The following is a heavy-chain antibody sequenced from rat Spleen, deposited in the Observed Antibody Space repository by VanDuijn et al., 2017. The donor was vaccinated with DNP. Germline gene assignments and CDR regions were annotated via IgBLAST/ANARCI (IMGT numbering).Heavy chain of an antibody. J-gene: IGHJ2*01. CDR3: ARHGGQQLGYFDY. Sequence: EVQLVESGGGLVQPGRSLKLSCVASGFTFSTYWMFWIRQAPGKGLEWVASISTGGGNTYYRDSVKGRFTISRDNAKSTLYLQMDSLRSEETATYYCARHGGQQLGYFDYWGQGVMVTVSS. V-gene: IGHV5S11*01. CDR2: ISTGGGNT. CDR1: GFTFSTYW. D-gene: IGHD1-10*01.